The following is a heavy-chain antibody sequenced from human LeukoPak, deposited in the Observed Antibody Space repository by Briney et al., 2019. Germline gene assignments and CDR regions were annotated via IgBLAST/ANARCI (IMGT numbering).Heavy chain of an antibody. CDR2: ISVYNGNT. D-gene: IGHD1-14*01. CDR1: GYTFTSYG. CDR3: ARDMNRSRARWENLGFDP. J-gene: IGHJ5*02. V-gene: IGHV1-18*01. Sequence: ASVKVSCKASGYTFTSYGISWVRPAPGQGLEWMGWISVYNGNTNYAQKLQGRVTMTTDTSTSTAYMELRSLRSDDTAVYLCARDMNRSRARWENLGFDPWGQGTLVTVSS.